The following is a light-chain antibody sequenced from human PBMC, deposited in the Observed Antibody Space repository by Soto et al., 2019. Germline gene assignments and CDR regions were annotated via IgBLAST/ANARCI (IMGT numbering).Light chain of an antibody. CDR1: QSISIY. V-gene: IGKV1-39*01. Sequence: DIQMTQSPSSLSASVGDRVTITCRASQSISIYLNWYQQKPRKAPKLLIYAASSLQSGVPSRFSADGSGTDFTLTISSLQPEDFATYYCQQSSSTPPFTFGPGTKVDIK. J-gene: IGKJ3*01. CDR2: AAS. CDR3: QQSSSTPPFT.